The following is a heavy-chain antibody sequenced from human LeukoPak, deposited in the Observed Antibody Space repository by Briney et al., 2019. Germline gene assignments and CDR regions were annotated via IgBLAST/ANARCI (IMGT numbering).Heavy chain of an antibody. J-gene: IGHJ5*02. CDR1: GGPISSGDYY. CDR2: IYTSGST. CDR3: ARAVDGYCYSDSCLYNSFDP. V-gene: IGHV4-61*02. D-gene: IGHD2-15*01. Sequence: PSQTLSLTCTVSGGPISSGDYYWSWIRQPAGKGLEWIGRIYTSGSTNYNPSLKSRVTLSVDTSKNQFSLRLSSVTAADTAVYYCARAVDGYCYSDSCLYNSFDPWGQGTLVTVSS.